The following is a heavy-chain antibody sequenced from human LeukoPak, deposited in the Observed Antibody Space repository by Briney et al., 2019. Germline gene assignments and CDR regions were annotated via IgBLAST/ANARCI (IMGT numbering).Heavy chain of an antibody. Sequence: KPSQTLSLTCTVSGGSISSGGYYWSWIRQHPGKGLEWIGYIYYSGSTYYNPSLKSRVTISVDTSKNQFSLKLSSVTAADTAVYYCARDRADCSSNSCCGYYYYYGMDVWGQGTTVTVSS. CDR3: ARDRADCSSNSCCGYYYYYGMDV. CDR2: IYYSGST. V-gene: IGHV4-31*03. J-gene: IGHJ6*02. CDR1: GGSISSGGYY. D-gene: IGHD2-2*01.